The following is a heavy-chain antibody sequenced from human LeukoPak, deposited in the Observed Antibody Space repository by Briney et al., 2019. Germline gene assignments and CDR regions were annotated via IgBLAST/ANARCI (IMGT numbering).Heavy chain of an antibody. CDR3: ARDPGYCSSTSCYYPYYMDV. Sequence: SETLSLTCTVSGGSISSYYWSWIRQPAGKGLEWIGRTYTSGSTNYNPSLKSRVTMSVDTSKNQFSLKLSSVTAADTAVYYCARDPGYCSSTSCYYPYYMDVWGKGTTVTVSS. D-gene: IGHD2-2*01. CDR1: GGSISSYY. CDR2: TYTSGST. J-gene: IGHJ6*03. V-gene: IGHV4-4*07.